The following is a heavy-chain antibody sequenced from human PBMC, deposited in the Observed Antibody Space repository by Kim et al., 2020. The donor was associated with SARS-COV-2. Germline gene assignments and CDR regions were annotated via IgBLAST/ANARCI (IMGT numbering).Heavy chain of an antibody. D-gene: IGHD1-26*01. Sequence: YADSVKGRFTIARDKSKNTLYLQMNSLRAEDTAVYYCSKDLVGATSWFDPWGQGTLVTVSS. V-gene: IGHV3-23*01. J-gene: IGHJ5*02. CDR3: SKDLVGATSWFDP.